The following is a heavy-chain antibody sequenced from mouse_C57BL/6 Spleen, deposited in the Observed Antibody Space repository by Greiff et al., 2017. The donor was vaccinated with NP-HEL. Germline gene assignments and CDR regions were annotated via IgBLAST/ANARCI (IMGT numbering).Heavy chain of an antibody. V-gene: IGHV1-22*01. J-gene: IGHJ2*01. Sequence: VQLQQSGPELVKPGASVKMSCKASGYTFTDYNMHWVKQSHGKSLEWIGYINPNNGGTSYNQKFKGKATLTVNKSSSTAYMELRILTSEDSAVYYCARALTGEYYFDYWGQGTTLTVSS. D-gene: IGHD4-1*01. CDR3: ARALTGEYYFDY. CDR2: INPNNGGT. CDR1: GYTFTDYN.